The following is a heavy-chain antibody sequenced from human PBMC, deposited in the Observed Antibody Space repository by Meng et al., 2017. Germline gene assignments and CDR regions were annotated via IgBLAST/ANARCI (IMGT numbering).Heavy chain of an antibody. CDR2: INPNSGGT. D-gene: IGHD5/OR15-5a*01. Sequence: ASVKVSCKASGYTFTSYGISWVRQAPGQGLEWMGWINPNSGGTNYAQKFQGRVTMTRDTSISTAYMELSRLRSDDTAVYYCARAVSIRWGSLLGYWYFDLWGRGTLVTVSS. V-gene: IGHV1-2*02. CDR1: GYTFTSYG. CDR3: ARAVSIRWGSLLGYWYFDL. J-gene: IGHJ2*01.